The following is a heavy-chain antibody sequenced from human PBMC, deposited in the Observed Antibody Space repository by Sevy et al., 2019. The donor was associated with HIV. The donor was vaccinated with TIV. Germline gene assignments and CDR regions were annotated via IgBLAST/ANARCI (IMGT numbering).Heavy chain of an antibody. Sequence: SETLSLTCTVSGGSITSLYWNWIRQPPGKGLEWIANIYYNGHINYNPSLKSRVTLSLNTSKKKFSLRLRSVTAADTAMYYCAGENAWGRGYSWGQGTLVTVSS. CDR1: GGSITSLY. J-gene: IGHJ4*02. D-gene: IGHD1-26*01. CDR3: AGENAWGRGYS. CDR2: IYYNGHI. V-gene: IGHV4-59*11.